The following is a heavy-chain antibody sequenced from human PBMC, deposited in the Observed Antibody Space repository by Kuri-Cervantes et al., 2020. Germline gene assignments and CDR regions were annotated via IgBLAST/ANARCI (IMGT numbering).Heavy chain of an antibody. CDR1: GYTFTSYG. D-gene: IGHD4/OR15-4a*01. J-gene: IGHJ6*03. Sequence: ASVKVSCKSSGYTFTSYGISWVRQAPGQGLEWMGWMNPNSGNTGYAQKFQDRVTITRDRSMSTAYMELSRLISDDTAVYYCARGPMVTTDYYYYYMDVWGKGTTVTVSS. CDR2: MNPNSGNT. CDR3: ARGPMVTTDYYYYYMDV. V-gene: IGHV1-8*03.